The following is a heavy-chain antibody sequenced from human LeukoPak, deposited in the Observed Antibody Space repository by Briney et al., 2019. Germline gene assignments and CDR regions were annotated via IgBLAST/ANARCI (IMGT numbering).Heavy chain of an antibody. CDR2: IYHSGST. D-gene: IGHD1-26*01. CDR3: ARGTRGSCRLLWFDP. CDR1: GGSISSSNW. V-gene: IGHV4-4*02. J-gene: IGHJ5*02. Sequence: SETLSLTCAVSGGSISSSNWWSWVRQPPGKGLEWIGEIYHSGSTNYNPSLKSRVTISVDKSKNQFSLKLSSVTAADTAVYYCARGTRGSCRLLWFDPWGQGTLVTVSS.